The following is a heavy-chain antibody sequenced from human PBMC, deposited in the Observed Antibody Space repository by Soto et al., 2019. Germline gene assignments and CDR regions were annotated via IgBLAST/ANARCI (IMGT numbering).Heavy chain of an antibody. D-gene: IGHD6-19*01. Sequence: EVQLVESGGGLVQRGGSLRLSCAASVFSFSSFSMNWVRQAPVRGLEWISYIGGGGRLISYSDSVKGRFAISRDNAQNSLYLQLDSLRDEDTAVYYCARDLGCAFDCWGQGTLVTVSS. CDR1: VFSFSSFS. CDR2: IGGGGRLI. CDR3: ARDLGCAFDC. J-gene: IGHJ4*02. V-gene: IGHV3-48*02.